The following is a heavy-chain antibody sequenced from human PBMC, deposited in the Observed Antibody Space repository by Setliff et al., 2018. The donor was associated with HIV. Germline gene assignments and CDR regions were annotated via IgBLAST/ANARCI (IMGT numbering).Heavy chain of an antibody. Sequence: SETLSLTCAVYGGSFSGYYWTWIRQPPGKGLEWIGDINHSGKTNYNRSLKSRVTISLDTSKNQFSLRLTSVTAADTAVYYCAREGGSGRSSWYGAYWYDPWGQGTLVTVSS. J-gene: IGHJ5*02. CDR3: AREGGSGRSSWYGAYWYDP. V-gene: IGHV4-34*01. CDR1: GGSFSGYY. CDR2: INHSGKT. D-gene: IGHD6-13*01.